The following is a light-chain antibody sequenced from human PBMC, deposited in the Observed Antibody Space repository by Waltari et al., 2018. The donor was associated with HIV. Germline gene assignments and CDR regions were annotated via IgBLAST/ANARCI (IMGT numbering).Light chain of an antibody. J-gene: IGKJ1*01. CDR3: HQYNEWPRT. Sequence: EIVMTQSPATLSVSPGERATLSCRASQSVSNNLAWYQQKPGQAPRLLIYGPSTRATGTPARFSASGSGTEFTLTISSLQSEDFAIYYCHQYNEWPRTFGQGTKVEIK. CDR1: QSVSNN. V-gene: IGKV3-15*01. CDR2: GPS.